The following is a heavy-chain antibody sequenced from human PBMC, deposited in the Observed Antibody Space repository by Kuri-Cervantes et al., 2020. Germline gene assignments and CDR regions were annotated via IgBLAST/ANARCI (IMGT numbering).Heavy chain of an antibody. CDR2: INPSGGST. D-gene: IGHD3-22*01. CDR1: GYTFTSYY. CDR3: ARAGHYYDSSGEYYFDY. J-gene: IGHJ4*02. Sequence: ASVKVSCKASGYTFTSYYMHWVRQAPGQGLEWMGIINPSGGSTSYAQKFQGRVTMTRDTSTSTVYMELSSLRSEDTAVYYCARAGHYYDSSGEYYFDYWGQGTLVTVSS. V-gene: IGHV1-46*01.